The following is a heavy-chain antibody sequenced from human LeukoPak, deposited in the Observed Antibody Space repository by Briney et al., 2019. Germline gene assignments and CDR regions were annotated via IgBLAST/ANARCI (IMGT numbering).Heavy chain of an antibody. CDR1: GVSFSNYW. V-gene: IGHV3-7*01. J-gene: IGHJ3*02. Sequence: GXXLRLSCAASGVSFSNYWMVWVRQAPGEGLEWVANMRGDGSREYYLDSVKGRFTISRDNAKNSLYLQMSSLRADDTAVYYCVRDANYYDRSNYYDVLDTWGQGTMVTVSS. D-gene: IGHD3-22*01. CDR3: VRDANYYDRSNYYDVLDT. CDR2: MRGDGSRE.